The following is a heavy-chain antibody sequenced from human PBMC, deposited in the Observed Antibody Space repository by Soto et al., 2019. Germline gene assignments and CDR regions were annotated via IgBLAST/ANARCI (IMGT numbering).Heavy chain of an antibody. CDR3: ANDQYGSSSWPLDFDF. CDR2: ISGDGGTT. CDR1: GFTFRNYA. V-gene: IGHV3-23*01. D-gene: IGHD6-13*01. Sequence: EVQLLESGGGLVQPGGSLRLSCAASGFTFRNYAMSWVRQAPGKGLEWVSAISGDGGTTYYADSVKGRFTISRDNSKNTPYLQLNSLRAEDTASYYCANDQYGSSSWPLDFDFWGQGTLVTVSP. J-gene: IGHJ4*02.